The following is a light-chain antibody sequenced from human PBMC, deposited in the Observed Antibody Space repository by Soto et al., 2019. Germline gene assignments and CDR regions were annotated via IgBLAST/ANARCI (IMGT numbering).Light chain of an antibody. J-gene: IGKJ1*01. V-gene: IGKV1-27*01. CDR3: QKYDSAPLT. CDR2: AAS. Sequence: DIEMTQSPSTLSASVGDRVTITCRASQGISNYLAWYQQRPGKVPKLLIYAASTLQSGVPSRFSGSGSGTDFTLTISSLQPEDVATYYCQKYDSAPLTFGQGTEVEIK. CDR1: QGISNY.